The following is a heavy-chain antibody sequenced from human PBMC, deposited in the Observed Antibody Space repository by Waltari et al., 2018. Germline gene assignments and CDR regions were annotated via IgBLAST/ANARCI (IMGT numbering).Heavy chain of an antibody. D-gene: IGHD6-6*01. CDR3: VRAEAGRPN. CDR1: AYTFIDSY. J-gene: IGHJ4*02. Sequence: QVHLVQSGAEVKKPGASVTVSCKASAYTFIDSYVHWVRQAPGQGLEWMGWIDPKSGDTFLSRGFQGRVTMTRDTSVTTAYMELNSLTDADTAVYYCVRAEAGRPNWGPGTLVTVSS. CDR2: IDPKSGDT. V-gene: IGHV1-2*02.